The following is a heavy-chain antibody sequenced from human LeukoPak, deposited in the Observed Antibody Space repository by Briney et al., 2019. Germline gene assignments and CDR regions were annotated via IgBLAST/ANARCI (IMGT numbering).Heavy chain of an antibody. CDR2: IRMDGGEK. D-gene: IGHD4-11*01. CDR3: ARDKGYSSAY. J-gene: IGHJ4*02. CDR1: GFTFSSYL. V-gene: IGHV3-7*01. Sequence: PGGSLVLSCAASGFTFSSYLMTLVRQAPREGLEWVAKIRMDGGEKYYMDSVEGRFTISRDNTKNSLYLQMYSLRTEDTAVYYCARDKGYSSAYWGRGTLVTVSS.